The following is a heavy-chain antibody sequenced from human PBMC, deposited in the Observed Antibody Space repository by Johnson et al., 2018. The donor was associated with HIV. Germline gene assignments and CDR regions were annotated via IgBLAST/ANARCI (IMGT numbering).Heavy chain of an antibody. D-gene: IGHD5-12*01. Sequence: VQLVESGGGLVQPGGSLRLSCAASGFTVSSNYMSWVRQAPGKGLEWVSVIYSGGDTYYADSVRGRFTISRDNSKNTLYLQMNSLRAEDTAIYYCAKYIVATLDVFDIWGQGTMVTVSS. J-gene: IGHJ3*02. CDR3: AKYIVATLDVFDI. CDR2: IYSGGDT. CDR1: GFTVSSNY. V-gene: IGHV3-66*01.